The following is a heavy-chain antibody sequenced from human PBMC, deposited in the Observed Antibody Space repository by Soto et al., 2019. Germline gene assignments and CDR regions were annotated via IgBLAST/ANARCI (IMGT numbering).Heavy chain of an antibody. CDR3: ARALVVPDAMLAQKYYYYMDV. CDR1: GGSISSYY. Sequence: SETLSLTCTVSGGSISSYYWSWIRQPPGKGLEWIGYIYYSGSTNYNPSLKSRVTISVDTSKNQFSLKLSSVTAADTAVYYCARALVVPDAMLAQKYYYYMDVWGKGTTVTVSS. J-gene: IGHJ6*03. V-gene: IGHV4-59*01. CDR2: IYYSGST. D-gene: IGHD2-2*01.